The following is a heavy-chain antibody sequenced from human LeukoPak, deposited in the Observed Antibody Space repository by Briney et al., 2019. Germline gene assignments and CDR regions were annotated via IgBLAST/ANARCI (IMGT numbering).Heavy chain of an antibody. CDR3: AKCRYYDYVWGSYPDY. V-gene: IGHV3-23*01. CDR1: GFTFSSYA. CDR2: ISGSGGSA. Sequence: AGGSLRLSCAASGFTFSSYAMSWVRQAPGKGLEWVSAISGSGGSAYYADSVKGRFTISRDNSKNTLYLQMNSLRAEDTAVYYCAKCRYYDYVWGSYPDYWGQGTLVTVSS. J-gene: IGHJ4*02. D-gene: IGHD3-16*02.